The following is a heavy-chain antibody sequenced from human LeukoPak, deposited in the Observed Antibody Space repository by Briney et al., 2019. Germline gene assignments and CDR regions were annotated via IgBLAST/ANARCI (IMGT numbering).Heavy chain of an antibody. J-gene: IGHJ4*02. V-gene: IGHV3-30*18. CDR1: GFTFSSCA. CDR3: AKDAAGYSNPQFFDN. Sequence: GGSLRLSCAASGFTFSSCAMHWVRQVPGKGLEWVAVISYDGDNKYYADSVKGRFTISRDNSKNTMYLQMSSLRAEDTAVYYCAKDAAGYSNPQFFDNWGQGTLVTVSS. D-gene: IGHD4-11*01. CDR2: ISYDGDNK.